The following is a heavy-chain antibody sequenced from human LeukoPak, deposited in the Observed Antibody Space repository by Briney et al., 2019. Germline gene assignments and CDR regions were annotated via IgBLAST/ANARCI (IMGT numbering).Heavy chain of an antibody. Sequence: GKSLRLSCAASGFTFSNYAMHWVRQAPGKGLEWVGRIRNKADSYITHYAASVKGRFTVSRDDSKNSLYLQMNSLKTEDTAVYYCAKLGAPDFNYWGQGTLVTVSS. CDR1: GFTFSNYA. CDR2: IRNKADSYIT. V-gene: IGHV3-72*01. D-gene: IGHD7-27*01. CDR3: AKLGAPDFNY. J-gene: IGHJ4*02.